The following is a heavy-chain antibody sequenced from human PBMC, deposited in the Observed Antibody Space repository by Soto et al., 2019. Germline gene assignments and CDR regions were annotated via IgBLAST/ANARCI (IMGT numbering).Heavy chain of an antibody. J-gene: IGHJ5*02. Sequence: GGSLRHSCAASKFTFSRYWMHWVRQTPGKGLMWVSRINTDGSRTTYADSVKGRFTISRDNAKNTVFLDMNSLRAEDTAVYYCARVASGSYDWFDPWGQGTLVTAPQ. CDR3: ARVASGSYDWFDP. CDR1: KFTFSRYW. CDR2: INTDGSRT. V-gene: IGHV3-74*03. D-gene: IGHD1-26*01.